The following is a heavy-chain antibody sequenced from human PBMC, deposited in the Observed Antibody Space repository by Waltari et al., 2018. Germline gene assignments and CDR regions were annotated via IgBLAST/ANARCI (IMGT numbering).Heavy chain of an antibody. J-gene: IGHJ4*02. CDR3: AREITIFGVVSFFAY. CDR1: GFTFSSYS. Sequence: EVQLVESGGGLVQPGGSLRLSCAASGFTFSSYSMNWVRQAPGKGLEWVSYISSSSSTIYYADSVKGRFTISRDNAKNSLYLQMNSLRAEDTAVYYCAREITIFGVVSFFAYWGQGTLVTVSS. V-gene: IGHV3-48*04. D-gene: IGHD3-3*01. CDR2: ISSSSSTI.